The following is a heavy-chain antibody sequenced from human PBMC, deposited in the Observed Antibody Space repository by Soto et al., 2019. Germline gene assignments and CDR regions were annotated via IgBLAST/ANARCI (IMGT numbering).Heavy chain of an antibody. Sequence: ASVKVSCKASGGTFSSYAISWVRQAPGEGLEWMGGIIPIFGTANYAQKFQGRVTITADASTSTAYMELSSLRSDDTAVYYCARRRAAARSLFDFWGQGTLVTVSS. D-gene: IGHD6-13*01. J-gene: IGHJ4*02. CDR2: IIPIFGTA. CDR1: GGTFSSYA. CDR3: ARRRAAARSLFDF. V-gene: IGHV1-69*13.